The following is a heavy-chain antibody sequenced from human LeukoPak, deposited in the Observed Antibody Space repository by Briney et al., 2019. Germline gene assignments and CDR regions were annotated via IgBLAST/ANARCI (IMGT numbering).Heavy chain of an antibody. CDR3: ARDLRGYYFASGIDY. D-gene: IGHD3-10*01. V-gene: IGHV1-18*03. Sequence: ASVKVSCKASGYTFTAYSINWVRQAPGQGLEWMGWISAYNGNTNYAQNLQGRLTMTTDTSTSTAYMELRSLRSDDMAVYYCARDLRGYYFASGIDYWGQGTLVTVSS. CDR1: GYTFTAYS. J-gene: IGHJ4*02. CDR2: ISAYNGNT.